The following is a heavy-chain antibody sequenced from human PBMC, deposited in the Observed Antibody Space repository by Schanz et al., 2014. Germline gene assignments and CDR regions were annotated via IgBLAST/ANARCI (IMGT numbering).Heavy chain of an antibody. V-gene: IGHV3-66*01. J-gene: IGHJ4*02. Sequence: EVQLVESGGGLVQPGGSLRLSCAASGFTVSNNYMSWVRQAPGKGLEWVSLIYSGDNTYYADSVKDRFTISGDNSKTTLYRQMNSLRPDNTAVYYCARGIESSSWYAFDSWGQGTLVTVSS. CDR3: ARGIESSSWYAFDS. D-gene: IGHD6-13*01. CDR2: IYSGDNT. CDR1: GFTVSNNY.